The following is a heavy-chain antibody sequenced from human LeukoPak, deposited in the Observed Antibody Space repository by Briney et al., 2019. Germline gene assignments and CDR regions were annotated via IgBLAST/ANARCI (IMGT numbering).Heavy chain of an antibody. CDR2: INGDGSTI. Sequence: AGGSLRLSCAASGFTLSGHWMHWVRQTPGKGLVWVSRINGDGSTINYADSVKGRFTISRDNAKNTLYLHMNSLRAEDTAVYYCARFYGGSALDNWGQGTMVTVSS. D-gene: IGHD3-16*01. J-gene: IGHJ3*02. V-gene: IGHV3-74*01. CDR1: GFTLSGHW. CDR3: ARFYGGSALDN.